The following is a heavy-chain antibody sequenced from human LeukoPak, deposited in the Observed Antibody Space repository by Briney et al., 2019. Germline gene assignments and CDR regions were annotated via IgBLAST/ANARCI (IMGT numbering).Heavy chain of an antibody. J-gene: IGHJ4*02. CDR3: AKISWDGRGTFY. Sequence: GGSLRLSCAASGFTFSNAWMSWVRQAPGKGLEWVGRIKSKTDGGTTDYAAPVKGRFTISRDNSKDTLSLQMNSLRAEDTAVYYCAKISWDGRGTFYWGQGTLVTVSS. CDR2: IKSKTDGGTT. V-gene: IGHV3-15*01. CDR1: GFTFSNAW. D-gene: IGHD2-15*01.